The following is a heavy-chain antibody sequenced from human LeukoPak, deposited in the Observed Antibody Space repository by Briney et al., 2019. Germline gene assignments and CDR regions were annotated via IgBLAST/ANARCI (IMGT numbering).Heavy chain of an antibody. CDR2: ISYDGSNK. CDR3: ARGSQIYYDRHAFDI. V-gene: IGHV3-30-3*01. J-gene: IGHJ3*02. CDR1: GFTFSSYA. D-gene: IGHD3-22*01. Sequence: QPGRSLRLSCAASGFTFSSYAMHWVRQAPGKGLEWVAVISYDGSNKYYADSVKGRFTISRDNSKNTLYLQMNSLRAEDTAVYYCARGSQIYYDRHAFDIWGQGTMVTVSS.